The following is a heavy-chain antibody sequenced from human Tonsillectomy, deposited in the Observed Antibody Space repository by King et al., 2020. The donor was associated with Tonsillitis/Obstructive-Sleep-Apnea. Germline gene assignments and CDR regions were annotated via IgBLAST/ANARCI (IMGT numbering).Heavy chain of an antibody. CDR1: GFTVSSNY. D-gene: IGHD3-3*01. V-gene: IGHV3-66*01. J-gene: IGHJ4*02. Sequence: VQLVESGGGLVQPGGFLRLSCAASGFTVSSNYMSWVRQAPGKGLEWVSVIYSGGSTYYADSVKGRFTISRDNSKNTLYLQMNSLRAEDTAVYYCARDSFFWSGYYFDYWGQGTLVTVSS. CDR3: ARDSFFWSGYYFDY. CDR2: IYSGGST.